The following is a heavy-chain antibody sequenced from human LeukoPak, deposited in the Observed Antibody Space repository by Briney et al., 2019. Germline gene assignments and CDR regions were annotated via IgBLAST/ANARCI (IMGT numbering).Heavy chain of an antibody. CDR2: ISGSGGST. D-gene: IGHD2-8*01. CDR1: GFTFSSYA. CDR3: ARMAGHALDI. Sequence: PGGSLRLSCAASGFTFSSYAMSWVRQAPGKGLEWVSAISGSGGSTYYADSVKGRFTISRDNAKNSLYLQMNSLRAEDTAVYYCARMAGHALDIWGQGTMVTVSS. J-gene: IGHJ3*02. V-gene: IGHV3-23*01.